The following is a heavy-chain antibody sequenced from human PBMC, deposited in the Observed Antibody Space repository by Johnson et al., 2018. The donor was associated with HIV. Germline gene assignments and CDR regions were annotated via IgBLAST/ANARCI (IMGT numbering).Heavy chain of an antibody. CDR1: GFKFSDYY. Sequence: QVQLVESGGGLVKPGGSLRLSCAASGFKFSDYYMSWIRQAPGKGLEWISYISSSGTIKYYADSVKGRFTISRDNSKNTLYLQMNSLRHEDTAVYYCASPKTPTRVVRGAFDIWGQGTMVTVSS. J-gene: IGHJ3*02. CDR3: ASPKTPTRVVRGAFDI. D-gene: IGHD3-10*01. V-gene: IGHV3-11*04. CDR2: ISSSGTIK.